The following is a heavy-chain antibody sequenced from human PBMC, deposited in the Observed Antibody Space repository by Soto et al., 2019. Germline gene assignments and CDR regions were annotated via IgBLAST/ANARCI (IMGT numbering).Heavy chain of an antibody. Sequence: EVQLVESGGGLVQPGGSLRLSCAASGFTFSPFRMYWVRQAPGKGLVWVSHINGDGSSTTYADSVKGRFTISRDNAKNTLYLQMSSLRAEVTAVYYCAKGGDYGSVHYWGQGTLVTVSS. CDR3: AKGGDYGSVHY. CDR2: INGDGSST. V-gene: IGHV3-74*01. CDR1: GFTFSPFR. D-gene: IGHD3-10*01. J-gene: IGHJ4*02.